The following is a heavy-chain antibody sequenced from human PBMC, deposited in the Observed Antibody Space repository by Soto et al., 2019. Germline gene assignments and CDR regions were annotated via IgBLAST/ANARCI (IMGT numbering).Heavy chain of an antibody. CDR1: GGSFSGYY. Sequence: SETLSLTCAVYGGSFSGYYWSWIRQPPGKGLEWIGEINHSGSTNYNPSLKSRVTISVDTSKNQFSLKLSSVTAADTAVYYCARGPYYYGSGSYYNPLHYYYYGMDVWGQGTTVTVSS. V-gene: IGHV4-34*01. CDR2: INHSGST. CDR3: ARGPYYYGSGSYYNPLHYYYYGMDV. J-gene: IGHJ6*02. D-gene: IGHD3-10*01.